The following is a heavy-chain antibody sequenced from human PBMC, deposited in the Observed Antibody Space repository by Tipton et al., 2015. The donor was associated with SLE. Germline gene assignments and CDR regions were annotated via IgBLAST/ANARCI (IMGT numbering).Heavy chain of an antibody. V-gene: IGHV4-34*01. D-gene: IGHD2-8*01. CDR3: ARGPQWGVLRGPFYFGL. CDR2: INHSGST. J-gene: IGHJ4*02. CDR1: GGSISSHY. Sequence: TLSLTCTVSGGSISSHYWSWIRQPPGKGLEWIGEINHSGSTNYNPSLKSRVTISVDTSKNQFSLKLSSVTAADTAVYYCARGPQWGVLRGPFYFGLWGQGTLVTVSS.